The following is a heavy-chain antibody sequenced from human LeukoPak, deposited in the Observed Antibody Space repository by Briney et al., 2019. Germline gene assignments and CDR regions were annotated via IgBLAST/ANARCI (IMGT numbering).Heavy chain of an antibody. CDR3: TTQTYDYVWGSYRQIDY. J-gene: IGHJ4*02. Sequence: GGSLRLSCAASGNYWMHWVRQASGKGLEWVGRIRSKANSYATAYAASVKGRFTISRDDSKNTAYLQMNSLKTEDTAVYYCTTQTYDYVWGSYRQIDYWGQGTLVTVSS. CDR1: GNYW. D-gene: IGHD3-16*02. V-gene: IGHV3-73*01. CDR2: IRSKANSYAT.